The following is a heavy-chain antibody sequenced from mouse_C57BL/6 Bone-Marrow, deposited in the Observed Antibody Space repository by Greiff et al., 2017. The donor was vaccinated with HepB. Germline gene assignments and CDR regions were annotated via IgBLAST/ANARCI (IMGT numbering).Heavy chain of an antibody. CDR2: IRSKSNNYAT. CDR1: GFSFNTYA. J-gene: IGHJ3*01. Sequence: EVQLVESGGGLVQPKGSLKLSCAASGFSFNTYAMNWVRQAPGKGLEWVARIRSKSNNYATYYADSVKDRFTISRDDSESMLYLQMNNLKTEDTAMYYCVRPYYYGSRGAYWGQGTLVTVSA. D-gene: IGHD1-1*01. CDR3: VRPYYYGSRGAY. V-gene: IGHV10-1*01.